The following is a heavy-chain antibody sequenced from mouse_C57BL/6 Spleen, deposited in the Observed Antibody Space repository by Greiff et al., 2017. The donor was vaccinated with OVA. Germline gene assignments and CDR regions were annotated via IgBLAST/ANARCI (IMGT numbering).Heavy chain of an antibody. Sequence: EVKLVESGPELVKPGASVKIPCKASGYTFTDYNMDWVKQSHGKSLEWIGDINPNNGGTIYNQKFKGKATLTVDKSSSTAYIELRSLTSEDTADYYCARWGYWYFDVWGTGTTVTVSS. CDR2: INPNNGGT. J-gene: IGHJ1*03. CDR1: GYTFTDYN. V-gene: IGHV1-18*01. CDR3: ARWGYWYFDV.